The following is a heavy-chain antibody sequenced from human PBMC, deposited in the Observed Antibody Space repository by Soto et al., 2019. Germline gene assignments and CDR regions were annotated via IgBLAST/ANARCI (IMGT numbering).Heavy chain of an antibody. CDR3: ARARPGRRPELFDY. Sequence: QVQLVESGGGVVQPGRSLRLSCAASGFTFSSYAMHWVRQAPGKGLEWVAVISYDGSNKYYADSVKGRFTISRDNSKNTLYLQMNSLRAEDTAVYYCARARPGRRPELFDYWGQGTLVTVSS. V-gene: IGHV3-30-3*01. CDR1: GFTFSSYA. D-gene: IGHD1-7*01. CDR2: ISYDGSNK. J-gene: IGHJ4*02.